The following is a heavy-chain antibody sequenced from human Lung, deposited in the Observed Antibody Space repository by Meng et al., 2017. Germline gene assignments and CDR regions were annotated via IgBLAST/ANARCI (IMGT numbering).Heavy chain of an antibody. CDR2: INTDNGDT. Sequence: QVQLVQSGAEVKKPGAAGKVTCQASGYSCTTYGMHWLRQAPGQRLEWMGWINTDNGDTHYSQKFQGRVTITRDTSARTAYMELSSLRSEDTAVYFCARDERGGPYYFDYWGQGTLVTVSS. CDR3: ARDERGGPYYFDY. CDR1: GYSCTTYG. J-gene: IGHJ4*02. V-gene: IGHV1-3*04.